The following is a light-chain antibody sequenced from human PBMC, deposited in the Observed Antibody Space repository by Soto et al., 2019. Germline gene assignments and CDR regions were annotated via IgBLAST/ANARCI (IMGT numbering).Light chain of an antibody. CDR1: QSVGSN. CDR2: GAY. CDR3: QQYNNWPPLT. Sequence: EIVMTQSPATLSVSPGERATLSCRASQSVGSNLAWYQQKPGQAPRLLIYGAYTRATGIPARFSGSGSGTEFTLTIGSLQSEDFAVYYCQQYNNWPPLTFGGGTKVEIK. J-gene: IGKJ4*01. V-gene: IGKV3-15*01.